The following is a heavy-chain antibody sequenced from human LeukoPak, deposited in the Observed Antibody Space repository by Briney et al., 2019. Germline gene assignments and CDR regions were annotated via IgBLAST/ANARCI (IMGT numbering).Heavy chain of an antibody. CDR1: GGSFSGYY. CDR2: INHSGST. D-gene: IGHD3-22*01. Sequence: PSETLSLTCAVYGGSFSGYYWSWIRQPPGQELEWIGEINHSGSTNYNPSLKSRVTISVDTSKNQFSLKLSSVTAADTAVYYCAREYGWLYAPLDVWGQGTTVTVSS. V-gene: IGHV4-34*01. CDR3: AREYGWLYAPLDV. J-gene: IGHJ6*02.